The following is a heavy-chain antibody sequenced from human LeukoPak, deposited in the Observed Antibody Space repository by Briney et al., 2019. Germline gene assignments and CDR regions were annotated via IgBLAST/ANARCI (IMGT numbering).Heavy chain of an antibody. CDR2: ISAYNGNT. V-gene: IGHV1-18*01. J-gene: IGHJ6*02. CDR3: ARDCSGGSCYSIFRYYYYGMDV. Sequence: ASVKVSCKASGYTFTSYGISWVRQAPGQGLEWMGWISAYNGNTNYAQNLQGRVTMTTDTSTSTAYMELRSLRSDDTAVYYCARDCSGGSCYSIFRYYYYGMDVWGQGTTVTVSS. CDR1: GYTFTSYG. D-gene: IGHD2-15*01.